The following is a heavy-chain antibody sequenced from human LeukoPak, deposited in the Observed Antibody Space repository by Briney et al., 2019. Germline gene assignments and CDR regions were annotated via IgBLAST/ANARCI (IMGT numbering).Heavy chain of an antibody. Sequence: GGSLRLSCAASGFTFSSYAINWVRQAPGKGLEWVSYLSSSSSVIYHADSVKGRFTISRDNAKNSLYLQMNSLRTEDTAVYYCVRDGSSWGNFDYWGQGTLVSVSS. CDR3: VRDGSSWGNFDY. D-gene: IGHD7-27*01. CDR1: GFTFSSYA. CDR2: LSSSSSVI. J-gene: IGHJ4*02. V-gene: IGHV3-48*01.